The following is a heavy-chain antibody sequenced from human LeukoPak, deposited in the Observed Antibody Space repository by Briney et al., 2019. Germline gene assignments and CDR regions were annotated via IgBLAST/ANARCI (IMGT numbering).Heavy chain of an antibody. J-gene: IGHJ4*02. CDR2: ISGDNCAI. V-gene: IGHV3-48*03. Sequence: GGSLRLSCAASGFAFSSYEMSWVRQATGKGLEWISFISGDNCAIHYADSVRGRFTISADHAKNSVYLQMNSLRAEDTAVYYCATSLSGWFGPSAYYWGQGTPVTVSS. CDR1: GFAFSSYE. CDR3: ATSLSGWFGPSAYY. D-gene: IGHD3-10*01.